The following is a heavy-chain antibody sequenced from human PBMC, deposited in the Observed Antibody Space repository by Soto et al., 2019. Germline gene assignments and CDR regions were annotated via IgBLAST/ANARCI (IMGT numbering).Heavy chain of an antibody. V-gene: IGHV5-10-1*01. CDR2: IDPSDSYT. Sequence: GESLKISCKGSGYSFTNYWISWVRQMPGKGLEWMGKIDPSDSYTNYSPSFQGHVTISVDKFISTAYVQWSSLKASDTAMYYCARLRYDSSGFPNAFDYWGQGTLVTVSS. J-gene: IGHJ4*02. CDR3: ARLRYDSSGFPNAFDY. CDR1: GYSFTNYW. D-gene: IGHD3-22*01.